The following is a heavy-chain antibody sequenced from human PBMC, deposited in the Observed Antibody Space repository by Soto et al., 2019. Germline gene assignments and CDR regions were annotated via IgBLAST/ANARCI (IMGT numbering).Heavy chain of an antibody. CDR2: VRGNGDPP. CDR1: GFAFSSYA. CDR3: VKSRGGNNFDFFD. D-gene: IGHD5-12*01. Sequence: LRLSCAASGFAFSSYALHWVRQAPGKGLEYISGVRGNGDPPFYTDSVKGRFTISRDTSKNTLYLQMTTLSADDTAVYYCVKSRGGNNFDFFDWGQGTLVTVSS. V-gene: IGHV3-64D*06. J-gene: IGHJ4*02.